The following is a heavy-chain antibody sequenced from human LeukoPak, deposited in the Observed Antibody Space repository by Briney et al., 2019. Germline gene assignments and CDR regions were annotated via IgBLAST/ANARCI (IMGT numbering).Heavy chain of an antibody. CDR2: IYYSGST. V-gene: IGHV4-59*01. Sequence: ASETLSLTCTVSGGSISSYYWSWIRQPPGKGLEWIGYIYYSGSTNYNPSLKSRVTISVDTSKNQFSLKLSSVTAADTAVYYCARDEHYYEAWGQGTLVTVSS. CDR1: GGSISSYY. CDR3: ARDEHYYEA. J-gene: IGHJ4*02. D-gene: IGHD3-22*01.